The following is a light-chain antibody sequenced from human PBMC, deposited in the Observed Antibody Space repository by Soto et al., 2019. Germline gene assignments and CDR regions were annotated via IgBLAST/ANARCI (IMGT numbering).Light chain of an antibody. CDR3: QQSDTYPLT. CDR2: KAS. Sequence: DIQMTQSPSTLSGSVGDRVTITCRASQTISSWLAWYQQKPGKAPKLLIYKASTLKSGVPSRFSGSGSGTEFTLTISSLQANDFATYYCQQSDTYPLTFGQGTRLEIK. CDR1: QTISSW. J-gene: IGKJ5*01. V-gene: IGKV1-5*03.